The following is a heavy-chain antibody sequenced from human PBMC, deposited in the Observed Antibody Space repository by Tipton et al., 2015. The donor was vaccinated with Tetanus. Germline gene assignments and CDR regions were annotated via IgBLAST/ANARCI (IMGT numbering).Heavy chain of an antibody. J-gene: IGHJ6*03. CDR1: GDSIRSEDYY. V-gene: IGHV4-30-4*01. Sequence: TLSLTCSDSGDSIRSEDYYWGWIRQSPGKGLEWLGYIYYSGSTYNNPSLKSRVSISLDASKNQFSLSLNSVTAADSATYYCARLTCSSPSCYYYYYYYVDVWGTGTAVAVSS. CDR3: ARLTCSSPSCYYYYYYYVDV. CDR2: IYYSGST. D-gene: IGHD2-2*01.